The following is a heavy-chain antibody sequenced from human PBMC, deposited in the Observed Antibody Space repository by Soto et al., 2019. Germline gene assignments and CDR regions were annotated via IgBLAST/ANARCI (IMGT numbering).Heavy chain of an antibody. CDR2: ISAYEGDT. J-gene: IGHJ4*02. Sequence: ASVKVSCNASGYIFTSYGITWVRLVPGQGLEWMGWISAYEGDTKYAQTVQDRLTMTTDTSMRTAYMELRSLTSDDTAVYDCARVAVAGTSPCPHGVDYWGQGTLVTVSS. CDR1: GYIFTSYG. V-gene: IGHV1-18*01. CDR3: ARVAVAGTSPCPHGVDY. D-gene: IGHD6-19*01.